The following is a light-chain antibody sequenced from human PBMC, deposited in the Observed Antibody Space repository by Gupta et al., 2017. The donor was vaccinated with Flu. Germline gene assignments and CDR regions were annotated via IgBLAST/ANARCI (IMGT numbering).Light chain of an antibody. CDR3: QQRDRSPRT. V-gene: IGKV1-39*01. CDR1: QIVSRY. CDR2: ESC. Sequence: DVQMTQSPSSLSASVGDRVTITCRASQIVSRYLNWYQQTPGKPPKLLIYESCHLHTGVSSRFSGSGSGTDFTLTIRKLQPEEFGTYYCQQRDRSPRTFGQGTKVEI. J-gene: IGKJ2*01.